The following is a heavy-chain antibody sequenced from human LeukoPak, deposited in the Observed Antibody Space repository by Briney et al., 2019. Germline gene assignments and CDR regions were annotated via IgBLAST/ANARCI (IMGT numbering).Heavy chain of an antibody. CDR1: GFTFTNFA. Sequence: GGSLRLSCAVYGFTFTNFAMSWVRQAPGKGLQWVSTISGNGNSLYYAASVNGRFTISRDNSKNTLYQQMNSLRPEDTAVYFCAKDRAVGAAMFLAVWGKGTTVIVSS. V-gene: IGHV3-23*01. D-gene: IGHD1-26*01. CDR2: ISGNGNSL. J-gene: IGHJ6*04. CDR3: AKDRAVGAAMFLAV.